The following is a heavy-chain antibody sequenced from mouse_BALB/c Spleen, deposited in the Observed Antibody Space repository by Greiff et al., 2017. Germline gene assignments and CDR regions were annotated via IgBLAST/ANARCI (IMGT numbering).Heavy chain of an antibody. CDR1: GYTFTSYW. Sequence: QVQLQQSGAELAKPGASVKMSCKASGYTFTSYWMHWVKQRPGQGLEWIGYINPSTGYTEYNQKFKDKATLTADKSSSTAYMQLSSLTSEDSAVYYCANDGLYYYAMDYWGQGTSVTVSS. D-gene: IGHD2-3*01. CDR2: INPSTGYT. V-gene: IGHV1-7*01. J-gene: IGHJ4*01. CDR3: ANDGLYYYAMDY.